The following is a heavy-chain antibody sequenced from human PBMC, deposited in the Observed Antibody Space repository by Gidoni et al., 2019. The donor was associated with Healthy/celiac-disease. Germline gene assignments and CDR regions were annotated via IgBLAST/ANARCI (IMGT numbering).Heavy chain of an antibody. V-gene: IGHV3-7*01. J-gene: IGHJ4*02. D-gene: IGHD3-22*01. CDR1: GFTFSSYW. Sequence: EVQLVESGGGLVQPGGSLRLSCAASGFTFSSYWMSWVRQAPGKGLEWVANIKQDGSEKYYVDSVKGRFTISRDNAKNSLYLQMNSLRAEDTAVYYCAREGEPYYYDSSGYWDYWGQGTLVTVSS. CDR2: IKQDGSEK. CDR3: AREGEPYYYDSSGYWDY.